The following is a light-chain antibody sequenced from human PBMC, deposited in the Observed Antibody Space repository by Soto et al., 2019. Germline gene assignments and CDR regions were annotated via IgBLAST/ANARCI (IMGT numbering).Light chain of an antibody. J-gene: IGKJ4*01. CDR2: EES. CDR3: QQVKSYPRT. CDR1: QAITNN. V-gene: IGKV1-9*01. Sequence: DIHFTHSPSSLSSSVLYIFTITCLASQAITNNLAWYQQKPGNPPRLLIYEESTLHSGVPSRFSGRKVGTQFILTIDSLQPEDFATYYCQQVKSYPRTFGGGTKVDIK.